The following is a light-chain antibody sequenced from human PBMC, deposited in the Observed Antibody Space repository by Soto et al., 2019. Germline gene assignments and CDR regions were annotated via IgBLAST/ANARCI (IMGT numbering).Light chain of an antibody. Sequence: DIQMTQSPSSVSASVGDRVTITCRASQGISSWLAWYQQKPGKAPKLLIYAASSLQSGVPSRFSGSGSGTEFTLTISSLQPDDFANYYCQHYKMYSPWTFGQGTKVDIK. V-gene: IGKV1D-16*01. J-gene: IGKJ1*01. CDR2: AAS. CDR3: QHYKMYSPWT. CDR1: QGISSW.